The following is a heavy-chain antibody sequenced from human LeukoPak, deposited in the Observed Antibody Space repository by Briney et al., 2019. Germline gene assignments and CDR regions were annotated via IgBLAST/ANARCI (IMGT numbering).Heavy chain of an antibody. CDR1: GFTFSSYT. J-gene: IGHJ4*02. Sequence: GGSLRLSCAASGFTFSSYTIHWVRQPPGKGLEWVAVISFDGSNKYYADSVKGRFTISRDNSKNTLYLQMNSLRAEDTAVYYCAKDLGYYYDSSGYSWGYWGQGTLVTVSS. CDR3: AKDLGYYYDSSGYSWGY. V-gene: IGHV3-30-3*01. CDR2: ISFDGSNK. D-gene: IGHD3-22*01.